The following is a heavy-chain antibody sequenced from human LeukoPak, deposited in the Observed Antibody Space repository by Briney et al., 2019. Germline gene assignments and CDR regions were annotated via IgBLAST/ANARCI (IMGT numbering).Heavy chain of an antibody. Sequence: ASVKVSCKASGGTFSSYAISWVRQAPGQGLEWMGRIIPIFGTANYAQKFQGRVTITADKSTSTAYMELSSLRSEDTAVYYCARAIAVAGSDYYYYYMDVWGKGTTVTVSS. D-gene: IGHD6-19*01. CDR2: IIPIFGTA. CDR1: GGTFSSYA. J-gene: IGHJ6*03. V-gene: IGHV1-69*06. CDR3: ARAIAVAGSDYYYYYMDV.